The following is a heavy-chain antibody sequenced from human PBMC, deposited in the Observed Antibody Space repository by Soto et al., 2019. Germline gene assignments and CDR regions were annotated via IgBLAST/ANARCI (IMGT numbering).Heavy chain of an antibody. J-gene: IGHJ3*02. Sequence: VQLVESGGGLVQPGGSLRLSCAASGFTFSNYWMYWVRQAPGKGLEWLAVISSDGNNQYYADSVKGRFTISRDNSKNTLYLQVNSLRAEDTAVYFCAKERGVLDAFDIWGQGTMVTVSS. CDR1: GFTFSNYW. CDR3: AKERGVLDAFDI. V-gene: IGHV3-30*18. D-gene: IGHD3-10*01. CDR2: ISSDGNNQ.